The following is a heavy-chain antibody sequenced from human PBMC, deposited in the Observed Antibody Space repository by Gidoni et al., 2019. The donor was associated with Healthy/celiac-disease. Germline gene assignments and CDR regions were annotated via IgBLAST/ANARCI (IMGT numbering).Heavy chain of an antibody. J-gene: IGHJ3*02. D-gene: IGHD3-22*01. CDR2: INPSGGST. CDR3: ASVPYYYDSSLTPAFDI. Sequence: QVQLVQSGAEVKKPGASVKVSCKASGYTFTSYYMHWVRQAPGQGLEWMGIINPSGGSTSYAQKFQGRVTMTRDTSTSTVYMELSSLRSEDTAVYYCASVPYYYDSSLTPAFDIWGQGTMVTVSS. V-gene: IGHV1-46*03. CDR1: GYTFTSYY.